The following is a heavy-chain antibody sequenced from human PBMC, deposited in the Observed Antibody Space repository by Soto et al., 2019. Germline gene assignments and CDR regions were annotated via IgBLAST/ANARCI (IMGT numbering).Heavy chain of an antibody. Sequence: ASGKGSCKASGYTFTSYAIHWVGQAPGQRLEWMGWINAGNGNTKYSQKFQGRVTITRDTSASTAYMELSSLRSEDTAVYYCARDLGGWPDYWGQGTLVTVSS. D-gene: IGHD2-15*01. V-gene: IGHV1-3*01. J-gene: IGHJ4*02. CDR3: ARDLGGWPDY. CDR2: INAGNGNT. CDR1: GYTFTSYA.